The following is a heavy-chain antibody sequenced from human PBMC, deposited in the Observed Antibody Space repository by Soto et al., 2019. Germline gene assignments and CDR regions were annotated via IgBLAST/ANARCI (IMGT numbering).Heavy chain of an antibody. CDR3: AKVLSITTYGAN. D-gene: IGHD3-16*01. CDR1: GFTFSSYA. CDR2: ISGSGGST. V-gene: IGHV3-23*01. J-gene: IGHJ4*02. Sequence: EVQLLESGGGLVQPGGSLRLSCAASGFTFSSYAMSWVRQAPGKGLEWVSAISGSGGSTYYADSVKGRFTISRDNSKNTLYLQMDSLRAEDTAVYYCAKVLSITTYGANWGQGTLATVSS.